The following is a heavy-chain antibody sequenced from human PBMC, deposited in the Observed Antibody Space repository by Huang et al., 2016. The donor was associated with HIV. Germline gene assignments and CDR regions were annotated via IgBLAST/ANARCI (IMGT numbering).Heavy chain of an antibody. CDR1: GFSISSYW. CDR3: ARDPRIQSWLNFFDY. CDR2: INRDGSST. D-gene: IGHD3-22*01. Sequence: EVQLVESGGGLVQPGGSLRLSCAASGFSISSYWMHWVRQAPGTGVVWVPRINRDGSSTSDADSVKGRFTISRDNAKNTLYLQMNSLRAEDTAVYYCARDPRIQSWLNFFDYWGQGTLVSVSS. J-gene: IGHJ4*02. V-gene: IGHV3-74*01.